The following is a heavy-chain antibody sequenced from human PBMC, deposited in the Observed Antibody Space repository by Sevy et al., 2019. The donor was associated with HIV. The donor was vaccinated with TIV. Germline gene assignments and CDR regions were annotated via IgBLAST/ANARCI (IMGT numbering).Heavy chain of an antibody. V-gene: IGHV3-13*01. D-gene: IGHD3-10*01. CDR1: GFTFSSYD. CDR2: IGIAGDT. CDR3: VRGNNLGVLGYWFDP. J-gene: IGHJ5*02. Sequence: GGSLRLSCAASGFTFSSYDMHWVRQVTGQGLEWVSGIGIAGDTYYPGSVKGRFTISRENARNSLDLQMNSLRAGDTAVYYCVRGNNLGVLGYWFDPWGQGTLVTVSS.